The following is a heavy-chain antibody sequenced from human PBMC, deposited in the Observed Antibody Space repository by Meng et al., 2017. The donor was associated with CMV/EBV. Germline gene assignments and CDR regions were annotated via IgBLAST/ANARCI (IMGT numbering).Heavy chain of an antibody. CDR2: IYWDDDK. D-gene: IGHD4-17*01. CDR3: ARGGLRGFDY. V-gene: IGHV2-5*02. Sequence: QITLKDTAPQLADPTLPLSLSCTFYGFSLCTSGVGVGWIRQPPGKALEWLALIYWDDDKRYSPSLNSRLTPTKHTSKNQVVLTMTNMDPVDTATYYCARGGLRGFDYWGQGTLVTVSS. J-gene: IGHJ4*02. CDR1: GFSLCTSGVG.